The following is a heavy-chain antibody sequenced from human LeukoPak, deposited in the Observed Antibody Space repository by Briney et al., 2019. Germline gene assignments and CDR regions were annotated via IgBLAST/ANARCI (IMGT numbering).Heavy chain of an antibody. CDR1: ESTFSDYY. Sequence: GGSLRLSCAASESTFSDYYMNRIRQAPGKGLEWLSYISGSSSHTNYADSVKGRFTISRDNAKNSLYLQMNSLRAEGSAVYYCARGGGYYFDYWGQGTLVTVSS. J-gene: IGHJ4*02. CDR3: ARGGGYYFDY. D-gene: IGHD6-13*01. V-gene: IGHV3-11*05. CDR2: ISGSSSHT.